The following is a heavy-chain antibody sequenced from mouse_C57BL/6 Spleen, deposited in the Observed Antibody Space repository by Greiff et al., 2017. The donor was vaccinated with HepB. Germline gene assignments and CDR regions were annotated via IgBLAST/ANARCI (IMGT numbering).Heavy chain of an antibody. J-gene: IGHJ2*01. V-gene: IGHV5-17*01. CDR3: ARDSYYSNYFDY. CDR2: ISSGSSTI. D-gene: IGHD2-5*01. Sequence: EVKLQESGGGLVKPGGSLKLSCAASGFTFSDYGMHWVRQAPEKGLEWVAYISSGSSTIYYADTVKGRFTISRDNAKNTLFLQMTSLRSEDTAMYYCARDSYYSNYFDYWGQGTTLTVSS. CDR1: GFTFSDYG.